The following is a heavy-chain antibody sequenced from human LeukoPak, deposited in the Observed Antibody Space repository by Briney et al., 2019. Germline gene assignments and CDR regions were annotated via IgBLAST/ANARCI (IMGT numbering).Heavy chain of an antibody. CDR1: GFTFDDYG. J-gene: IGHJ6*03. V-gene: IGHV3-20*04. CDR2: INWNGGST. CDR3: AREGAEYDILTGYYRYYYYMDV. Sequence: TGGSLRLSCAASGFTFDDYGMSWVRQAPGKGLEWVSCINWNGGSTGYADSVKGRFTISRDNAKNSLYLQMNSLRAEDTALYYCAREGAEYDILTGYYRYYYYMDVWGKGTTVTVSS. D-gene: IGHD3-9*01.